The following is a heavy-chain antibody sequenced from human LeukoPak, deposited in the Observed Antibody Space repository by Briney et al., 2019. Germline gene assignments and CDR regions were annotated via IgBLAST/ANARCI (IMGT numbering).Heavy chain of an antibody. J-gene: IGHJ3*02. Sequence: GGSLRLSCAASGFIFSNYWMGWVRQAPGKRPEWVANMNKDGSEKYYVGSVKGRFTISRDNAKNSLYLQMNSLRVEDTAVYYCARGWASSRRKAFDIWGQGTMVTVSS. CDR3: ARGWASSRRKAFDI. CDR1: GFIFSNYW. V-gene: IGHV3-7*03. D-gene: IGHD3-16*01. CDR2: MNKDGSEK.